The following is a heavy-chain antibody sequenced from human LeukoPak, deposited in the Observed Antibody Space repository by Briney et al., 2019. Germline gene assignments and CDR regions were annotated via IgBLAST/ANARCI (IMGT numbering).Heavy chain of an antibody. D-gene: IGHD2/OR15-2a*01. J-gene: IGHJ3*02. Sequence: GGSLRLSCAASGFNFDSYWMSWVRQAPGKGLEWVAIINVDGNEMYYVDSVKGRFAISRDNAKNSLYLQMTSPRAEDTAVYYCARDVSAPDMWGQGTMVTVSS. V-gene: IGHV3-7*01. CDR1: GFNFDSYW. CDR3: ARDVSAPDM. CDR2: INVDGNEM.